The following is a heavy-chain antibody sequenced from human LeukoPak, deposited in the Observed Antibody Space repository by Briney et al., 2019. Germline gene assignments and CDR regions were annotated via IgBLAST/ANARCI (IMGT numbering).Heavy chain of an antibody. D-gene: IGHD4-17*01. CDR2: IYYSGIT. V-gene: IGHV4-59*01. CDR1: GGSISNYY. J-gene: IGHJ4*02. Sequence: TSETLSLTCTVSGGSISNYYWSWIRQPPGKGLEWIVYIYYSGITNYKPSLKSRVTISLDTSKNQFSLKLSSVTAADTAVYYCARINGDYVDYWGQGTLVTVSS. CDR3: ARINGDYVDY.